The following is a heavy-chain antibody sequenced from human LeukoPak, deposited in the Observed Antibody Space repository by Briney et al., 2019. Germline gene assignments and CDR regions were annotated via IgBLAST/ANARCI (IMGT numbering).Heavy chain of an antibody. D-gene: IGHD3-22*01. CDR1: GFTFSSYG. CDR3: AKDAKRAMIVVVTAYYYYYYMDV. CDR2: IRYDGSNK. V-gene: IGHV3-30*02. Sequence: GGSLRLSCAASGFTFSSYGMHWVRQAPGKGLEWVAFIRYDGSNKYYADSVKGRFTISRDNSKNTLYLQMNSLRAGDTAVYYCAKDAKRAMIVVVTAYYYYYYMDVWGKGTTVTVSS. J-gene: IGHJ6*03.